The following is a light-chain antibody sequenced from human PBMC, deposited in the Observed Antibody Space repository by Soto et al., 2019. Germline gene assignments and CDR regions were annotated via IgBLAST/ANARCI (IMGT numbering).Light chain of an antibody. CDR2: DAS. Sequence: EIVLTQSPGTLSLSPGDRATLSCRASQTVGRDYLGWYQQKPGQAPRLLIYDASNRATGIPDRFSGSGCGTDFTFTITTLEAVGFAVYFCHQYAFSPLSFSGGTKVEIK. V-gene: IGKV3-20*01. CDR1: QTVGRDY. J-gene: IGKJ4*01. CDR3: HQYAFSPLS.